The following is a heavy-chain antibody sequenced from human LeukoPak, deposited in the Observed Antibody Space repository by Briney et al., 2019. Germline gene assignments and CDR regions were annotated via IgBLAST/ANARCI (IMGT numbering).Heavy chain of an antibody. D-gene: IGHD6-13*01. Sequence: ASVKVSCKASGYTFTSHDINWVRQATGQGLEWMGWMNPNSGNTGYAQKFQGRVTMTRNTSISTAYMELSSLRSEDTAVYYCARDIDSSSWYGSFYYYYGMDVWGQGTTVTVSS. V-gene: IGHV1-8*01. CDR2: MNPNSGNT. J-gene: IGHJ6*02. CDR3: ARDIDSSSWYGSFYYYYGMDV. CDR1: GYTFTSHD.